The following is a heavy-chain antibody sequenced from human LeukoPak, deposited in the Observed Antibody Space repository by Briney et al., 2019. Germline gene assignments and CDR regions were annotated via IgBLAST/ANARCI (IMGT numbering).Heavy chain of an antibody. CDR1: GFTFSKYW. CDR3: ATKQWLAPPPDS. Sequence: GESLRLSCAASGFTFSKYWMLWVRQAPGKGLESVSRINTDGTVTTYADSVKGRFTVSRDNADNTMFLQMNGVRDEDTAVYYCATKQWLAPPPDSWGQGTPVTVSS. CDR2: INTDGTVT. D-gene: IGHD6-19*01. J-gene: IGHJ4*02. V-gene: IGHV3-74*01.